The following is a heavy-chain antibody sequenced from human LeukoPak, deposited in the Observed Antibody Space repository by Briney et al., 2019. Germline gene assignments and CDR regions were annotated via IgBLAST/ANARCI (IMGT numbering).Heavy chain of an antibody. V-gene: IGHV4-38-2*02. CDR2: IYHSGST. CDR3: ARDRGSGPSDYYYYYMDV. J-gene: IGHJ6*03. D-gene: IGHD3-10*01. Sequence: SETLSLTCTVSVYSIRTGYYWGWIRQPPGKGLEWIGSIYHSGSTYYNPSFKSRVTISIDTSKNQFSLKLNSVTAADTAVYYCARDRGSGPSDYYYYYMDVWGKGTTVTISS. CDR1: VYSIRTGYY.